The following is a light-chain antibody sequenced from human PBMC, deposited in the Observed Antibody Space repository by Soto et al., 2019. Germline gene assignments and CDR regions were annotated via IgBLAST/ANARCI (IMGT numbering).Light chain of an antibody. CDR1: TGIRTD. CDR2: AAS. V-gene: IGKV1-39*01. J-gene: IGKJ1*01. Sequence: IQLTQSPSSLSASVGDRVTITCRASTGIRTDLSWYQQKPGKAPKLLIYAASNLQSGVPSRFSGSESGTDFTLTISSLQPEDFATYYCQQSYSTPQTFGQGTKVDIK. CDR3: QQSYSTPQT.